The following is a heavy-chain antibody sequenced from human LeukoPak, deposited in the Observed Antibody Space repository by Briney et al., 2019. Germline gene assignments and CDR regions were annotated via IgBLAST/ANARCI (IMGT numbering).Heavy chain of an antibody. V-gene: IGHV1-2*02. Sequence: ASVKVSCKASGYTFTGYYMHWVRQAPGQGLEWMGWINPNSGGTNYAQKFQGRVTMTRDTSISTAYMELSRLRSDDTAVYYCARDQEEVTAEYFQHWGQGTLVTVPS. CDR1: GYTFTGYY. J-gene: IGHJ1*01. CDR3: ARDQEEVTAEYFQH. CDR2: INPNSGGT.